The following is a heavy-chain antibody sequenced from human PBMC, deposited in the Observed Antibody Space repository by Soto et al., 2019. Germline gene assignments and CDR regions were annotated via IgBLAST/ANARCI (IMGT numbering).Heavy chain of an antibody. D-gene: IGHD2-8*01. CDR3: ARRSPLYASESPRFGP. J-gene: IGHJ5*02. V-gene: IGHV4-39*01. Sequence: PSETLSLTCTVSGGPISSSDHYWGWIRQPPGKGLEWIGTVDYTGDTSYNPSLKSRVTISVDTSKNQFSLRLTSVTAADTAVYYCARRSPLYASESPRFGPWGQGALVTVSS. CDR2: VDYTGDT. CDR1: GGPISSSDHY.